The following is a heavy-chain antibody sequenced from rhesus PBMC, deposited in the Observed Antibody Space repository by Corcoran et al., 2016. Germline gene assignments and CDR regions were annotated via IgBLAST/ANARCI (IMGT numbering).Heavy chain of an antibody. D-gene: IGHD6-31*01. V-gene: IGHV4S9*01. CDR1: GSSITDNYY. J-gene: IGHJ4*01. Sequence: QVQLQESGPGLVKPSETLSLACDVSGSSITDNYYWNWLRKPPGKGLEWIGNVYGKSASTDYNPSLKSRVTISKDTSKNQFFLKLNAVTAADTAVYFCSRGPGAWFFQYWGQGVLVTVSS. CDR2: VYGKSAST. CDR3: SRGPGAWFFQY.